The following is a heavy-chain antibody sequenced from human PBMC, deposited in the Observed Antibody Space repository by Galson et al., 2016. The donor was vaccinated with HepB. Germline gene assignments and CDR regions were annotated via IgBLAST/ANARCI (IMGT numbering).Heavy chain of an antibody. V-gene: IGHV3-11*01. CDR1: GFTFSDYY. Sequence: SLRLSCAASGFTFSDYYMSWIRQAPGKGLEWISYISSSGSAIYYADSVKGRFPISRDNTKNSLYLQMSSLRAEDTAVYYCARESHDALYVSIWGSYRFDYWGQGSLVSVSS. D-gene: IGHD3-16*02. CDR3: ARESHDALYVSIWGSYRFDY. CDR2: ISSSGSAI. J-gene: IGHJ4*02.